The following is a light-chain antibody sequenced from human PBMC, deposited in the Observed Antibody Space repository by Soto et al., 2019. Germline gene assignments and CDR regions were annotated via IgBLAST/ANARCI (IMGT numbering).Light chain of an antibody. V-gene: IGLV4-69*01. CDR3: QTWGSGIVV. Sequence: QPVLTQSPSASASLGASVKLTCTLSSGHSNYAIAWHQQQSEKGPRYLMKLNSDGSHSKGNGSPDRFSGSSSGAERYITISSLQSEDEADYYCQTWGSGIVVFGGGTKLTVL. CDR2: LNSDGSH. J-gene: IGLJ2*01. CDR1: SGHSNYA.